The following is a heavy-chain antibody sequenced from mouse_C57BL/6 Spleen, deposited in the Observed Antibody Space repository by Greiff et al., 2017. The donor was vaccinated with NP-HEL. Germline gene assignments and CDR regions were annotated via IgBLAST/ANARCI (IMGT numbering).Heavy chain of an antibody. Sequence: VKLSCKASGYTFTSYWMHWVKQRPGQGLEWIGYINPSSGYTKYNQKFKDKATLTADKSSSTAYMQLSSLTYEDSAVYYCARGVNYGSSYLYYAMDYWGQGTSVTVSS. D-gene: IGHD1-1*01. CDR3: ARGVNYGSSYLYYAMDY. CDR2: INPSSGYT. J-gene: IGHJ4*01. V-gene: IGHV1-7*01. CDR1: GYTFTSYW.